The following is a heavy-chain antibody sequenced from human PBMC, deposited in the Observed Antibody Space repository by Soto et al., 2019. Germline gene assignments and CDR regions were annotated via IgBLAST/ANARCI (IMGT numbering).Heavy chain of an antibody. J-gene: IGHJ5*02. Sequence: HSGSLSLTCTASGGTVGSDYWSWVRQPPGKGLEWLGNIDYIGNTNYNPSLKGRVTMSIDTSKNRFSLKLASVTTADTAVYYCARMFDNNVNGNCFDPWGQGTLVTVSS. CDR3: ARMFDNNVNGNCFDP. CDR2: IDYIGNT. CDR1: GGTVGSDY. V-gene: IGHV4-59*02. D-gene: IGHD3-10*02.